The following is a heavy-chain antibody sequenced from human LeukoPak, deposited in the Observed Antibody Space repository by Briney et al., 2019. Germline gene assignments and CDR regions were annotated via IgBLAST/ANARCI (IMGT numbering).Heavy chain of an antibody. V-gene: IGHV4-39*07. Sequence: SETLSLTCTVSGGSISSSSYYWGWIRQPPGKGLEWIGSIYYSGSTYHNPSLKSRVTISVDTSKNQFSLKLSSVTAADTAVYYCAREFASTLNYYYYMDVWGKGTTVTVSS. CDR2: IYYSGST. J-gene: IGHJ6*03. CDR3: AREFASTLNYYYYMDV. D-gene: IGHD3-10*01. CDR1: GGSISSSSYY.